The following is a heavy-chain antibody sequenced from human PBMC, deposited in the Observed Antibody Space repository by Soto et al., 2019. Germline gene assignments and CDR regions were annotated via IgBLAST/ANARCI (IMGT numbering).Heavy chain of an antibody. J-gene: IGHJ4*02. D-gene: IGHD6-19*01. CDR1: GYTFTNYA. Sequence: QVQLVQSGAEVKKPGASVKVSCKASGYTFTNYAMHWVRQAPGQRLEWMGWINAGNGNTKYSQKFQGRVTITRDTSATTAYMELSSLRSEDTAVYYCARAHFPGVWYSSGWFDYWGQGALVLVSS. CDR2: INAGNGNT. V-gene: IGHV1-3*01. CDR3: ARAHFPGVWYSSGWFDY.